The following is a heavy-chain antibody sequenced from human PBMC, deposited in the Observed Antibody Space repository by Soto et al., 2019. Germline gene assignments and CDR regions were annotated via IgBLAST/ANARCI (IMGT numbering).Heavy chain of an antibody. Sequence: QVPLQESGPGLVKPSQTLSLTCTVSGGSISGGRYYWNWIRQHPGKGLEWIGNIYDNGITYYNPSLKSRVIISEDTSKNQFSLRLSSVTAADTAVYYCTRDRGFGMDVWGQGTTVTVS. V-gene: IGHV4-31*03. CDR3: TRDRGFGMDV. CDR2: IYDNGIT. J-gene: IGHJ6*02. CDR1: GGSISGGRYY.